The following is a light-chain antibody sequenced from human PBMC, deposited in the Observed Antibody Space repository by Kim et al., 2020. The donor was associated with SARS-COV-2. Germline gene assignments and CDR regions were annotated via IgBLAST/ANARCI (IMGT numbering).Light chain of an antibody. CDR3: AAWDDSLNGWV. CDR2: SNN. Sequence: QSVLTQPPSASGTPGQRVTISCSGSSSNIGSNTVNWYQQLPGKAPKLLINSNNQRPSGVPDRFSGSKSGTSASLAISGLQSEDEADYYCAAWDDSLNGWVFGGGTQLTV. V-gene: IGLV1-44*01. CDR1: SSNIGSNT. J-gene: IGLJ3*02.